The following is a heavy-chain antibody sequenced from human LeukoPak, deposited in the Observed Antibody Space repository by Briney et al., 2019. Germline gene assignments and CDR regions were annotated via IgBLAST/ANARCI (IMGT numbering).Heavy chain of an antibody. V-gene: IGHV4-34*01. D-gene: IGHD3-3*01. CDR1: GFTFTDWT. J-gene: IGHJ4*02. CDR2: INHSGST. Sequence: GSLRLSCAASGFTFTDWTIEWVRQPPGKGLEWIGEINHSGSTNYNPSLKSRVTISVDTSKNQFSLKLSSVTAADTAVYYCARNVSIFGVGRWGQGTLVTVSS. CDR3: ARNVSIFGVGR.